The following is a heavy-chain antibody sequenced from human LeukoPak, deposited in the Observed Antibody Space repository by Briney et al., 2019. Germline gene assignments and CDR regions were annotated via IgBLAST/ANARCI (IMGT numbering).Heavy chain of an antibody. CDR1: GGSISSYY. J-gene: IGHJ6*03. Sequence: NPSETLSLTCTVSGGSISSYYWSWIRQPPGKGLEWIGYIYYSGSTNYNPSLKSRVTISVDTSKNQFSLKLSSVTAADTAVYYCARNLRDGSGMHYYYYMDVWGKGTTVTISS. CDR2: IYYSGST. D-gene: IGHD3-10*01. V-gene: IGHV4-59*01. CDR3: ARNLRDGSGMHYYYYMDV.